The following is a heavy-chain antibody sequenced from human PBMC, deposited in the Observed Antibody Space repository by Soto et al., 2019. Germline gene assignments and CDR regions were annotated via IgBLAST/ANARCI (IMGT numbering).Heavy chain of an antibody. CDR1: GFNFSSYS. D-gene: IGHD4-4*01. Sequence: EVQLVESGGGLVQPGGSLRLSCAASGFNFSSYSMNWVRQAPGKGLEWVSYISSSSSTIYYADSVKGRFTISRDNAKNSLYLQMNSLRDEDTAVYYCARESGRVTTGYFDYRGQGTLVTVSS. J-gene: IGHJ4*02. V-gene: IGHV3-48*02. CDR3: ARESGRVTTGYFDY. CDR2: ISSSSSTI.